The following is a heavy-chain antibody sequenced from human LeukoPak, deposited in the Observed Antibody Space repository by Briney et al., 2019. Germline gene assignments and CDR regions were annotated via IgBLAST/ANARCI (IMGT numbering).Heavy chain of an antibody. Sequence: GASVKVSCKASGYTFTSYGISWVRQAPGQGLEWMGWISAYNGNTNYAQKLQGRVTMTTDTSTSTAYMELRSLRSDDTAVYYCARATRETYYYDSSGYDPPGYWGQGTLVTVSS. CDR1: GYTFTSYG. CDR2: ISAYNGNT. V-gene: IGHV1-18*01. J-gene: IGHJ4*02. D-gene: IGHD3-22*01. CDR3: ARATRETYYYDSSGYDPPGY.